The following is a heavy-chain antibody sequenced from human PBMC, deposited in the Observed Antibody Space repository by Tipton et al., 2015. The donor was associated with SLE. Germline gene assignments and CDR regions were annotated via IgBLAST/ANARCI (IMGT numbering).Heavy chain of an antibody. J-gene: IGHJ4*02. V-gene: IGHV4-34*01. CDR3: ARDGAARGDFDY. D-gene: IGHD6-6*01. CDR1: GGSFSGYY. CDR2: INHSGST. Sequence: TLSLTCAVYGGSFSGYYWSWIRQPPGKGLEWIGEINHSGSTNYNPSLKSRVTISVDTSKNQFSLKLSSATAADTAVYYCARDGAARGDFDYWGQGTLVTVSS.